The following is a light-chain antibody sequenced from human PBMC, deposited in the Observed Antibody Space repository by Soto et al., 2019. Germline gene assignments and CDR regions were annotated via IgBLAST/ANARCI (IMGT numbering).Light chain of an antibody. CDR3: QQRSNWRIT. J-gene: IGKJ5*01. CDR1: QTVRNNY. CDR2: DAS. Sequence: VVRRSPGSLSLSQGERATLSCRASQTVRNNYLAWYQQKPGQAPRLLIYDASSRATGIPDRFSGGGSGTDFTLTISRLEPEDFAVYYCQQRSNWRITFGQGTRLEIK. V-gene: IGKV3D-20*02.